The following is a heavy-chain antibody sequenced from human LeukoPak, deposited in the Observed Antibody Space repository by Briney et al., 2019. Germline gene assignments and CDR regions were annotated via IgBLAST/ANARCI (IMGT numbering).Heavy chain of an antibody. V-gene: IGHV1-2*02. J-gene: IGHJ3*02. D-gene: IGHD3-16*02. Sequence: ASVKVSCKASGYTFTGYCMHWVRQAPGQGLEWMGWINPNSGGTNYAQKFQGRVTMTRDTSISTAYMELSRLRSDDTAVYYCARVPGLDDYVWGSYRYTDAFDIWGQGTMVTVSS. CDR2: INPNSGGT. CDR1: GYTFTGYC. CDR3: ARVPGLDDYVWGSYRYTDAFDI.